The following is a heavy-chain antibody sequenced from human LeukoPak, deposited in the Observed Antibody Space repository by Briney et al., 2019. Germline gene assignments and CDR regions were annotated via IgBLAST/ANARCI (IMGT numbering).Heavy chain of an antibody. Sequence: PSETLSLTCTVSGGSISSSSYYWGWIRQPPGKGLEWIGSIYYSGSTYYNPSLKSRVTISVDTSKNQFSLKLSSVTAADTAVYYCARDLNWNDVYFGVDWFDPWGQGTLVTVSS. D-gene: IGHD1-1*01. J-gene: IGHJ5*02. CDR1: GGSISSSSYY. CDR3: ARDLNWNDVYFGVDWFDP. V-gene: IGHV4-39*07. CDR2: IYYSGST.